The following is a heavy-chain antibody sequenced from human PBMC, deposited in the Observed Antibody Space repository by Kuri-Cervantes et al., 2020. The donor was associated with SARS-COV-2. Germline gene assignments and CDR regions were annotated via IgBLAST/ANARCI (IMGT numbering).Heavy chain of an antibody. J-gene: IGHJ3*02. V-gene: IGHV4-34*01. CDR1: GFTFSSYS. D-gene: IGHD3-3*01. CDR2: INHSGSA. Sequence: ESLKISCAASGFTFSSYSMNWVRQAPGKGLEWIGEINHSGSANYSPSLKSRVTISVDTSKNQFSLRLSSVTAADTGVYYCVRASTTIYGVLIALFSSNAFGIWGQGTMVTVSS. CDR3: VRASTTIYGVLIALFSSNAFGI.